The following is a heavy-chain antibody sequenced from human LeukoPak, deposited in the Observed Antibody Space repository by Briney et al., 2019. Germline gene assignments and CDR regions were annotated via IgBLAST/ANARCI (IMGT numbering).Heavy chain of an antibody. CDR3: AREGPLWFGEPAD. Sequence: GASVKVSCKASGYTFTGYYMHWVRQAPGQGLEWMGWINPNSGGTNYAQKFQGRVTMTRDTSISTAYMELSRLRSDDTAVYYCAREGPLWFGEPADWGQGTLVTVSS. V-gene: IGHV1-2*02. J-gene: IGHJ4*02. D-gene: IGHD3-10*01. CDR2: INPNSGGT. CDR1: GYTFTGYY.